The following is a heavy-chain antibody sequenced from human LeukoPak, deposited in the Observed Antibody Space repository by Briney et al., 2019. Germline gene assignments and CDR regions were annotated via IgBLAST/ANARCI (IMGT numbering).Heavy chain of an antibody. J-gene: IGHJ4*02. CDR1: GGSMNNNY. V-gene: IGHV4-59*08. CDR3: ARKSACCFDY. Sequence: SETLSLTCTVSGGSMNNNYWSWLRQPPGKGLEWIGYIYSGNTNYNPSLKSRVTISVDTSKNQFSLKLSSVTATDTAVYYCARKSACCFDYWGQGTLVTVSS. CDR2: IYSGNT.